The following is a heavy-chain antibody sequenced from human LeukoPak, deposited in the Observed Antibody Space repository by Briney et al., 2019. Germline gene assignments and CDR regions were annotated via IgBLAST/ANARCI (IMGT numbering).Heavy chain of an antibody. CDR1: GFTFSSYA. V-gene: IGHV3-30*04. D-gene: IGHD5-18*01. CDR2: ISYDGSNK. J-gene: IGHJ4*02. Sequence: PGRSLRLSCAASGFTFSSYAMHWVRQAPGKGLEWVAVISYDGSNKYYADSVKGRFTISRDNSKNTLYLQMNSLRAEDTAVYYCAKDREGGYSYIFDYWGQGTLVTVSS. CDR3: AKDREGGYSYIFDY.